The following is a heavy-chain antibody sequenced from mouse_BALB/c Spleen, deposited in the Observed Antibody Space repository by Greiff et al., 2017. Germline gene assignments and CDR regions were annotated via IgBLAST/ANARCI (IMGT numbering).Heavy chain of an antibody. Sequence: VKVVESGPGLVAPSQSLSITCTVSGFSLTSYGVHWVRQPPGKGLEWLGVIWAGGSTNYNSALMSRLSISKDNSKSQVFLKMNSLQTDDPAMYYCARDYGSSPWFAYGGQGTLVTVSA. CDR1: GFSLTSYG. D-gene: IGHD1-1*01. CDR3: ARDYGSSPWFAY. V-gene: IGHV2-9*02. CDR2: IWAGGST. J-gene: IGHJ3*01.